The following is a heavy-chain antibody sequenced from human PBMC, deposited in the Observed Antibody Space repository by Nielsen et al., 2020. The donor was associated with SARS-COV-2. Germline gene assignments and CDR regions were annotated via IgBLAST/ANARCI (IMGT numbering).Heavy chain of an antibody. J-gene: IGHJ4*02. CDR2: IYYSGST. CDR3: ARGLHYYDSSGYHFDY. CDR1: GGSISSGDYY. V-gene: IGHV4-30-4*01. D-gene: IGHD3-22*01. Sequence: SETLSLTCTVSGGSISSGDYYWSWIRQPPGKGLEWIGYIYYSGSTYYNPSLKSRVTISVDTSKNQFSLKLSSVTAADTALYYCARGLHYYDSSGYHFDYWGQGTLVTVSS.